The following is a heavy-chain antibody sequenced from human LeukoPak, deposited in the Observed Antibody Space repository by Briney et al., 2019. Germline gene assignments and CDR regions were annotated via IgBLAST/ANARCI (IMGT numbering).Heavy chain of an antibody. Sequence: GESLKISCKGSGYSFTSYWIAWVRQMPGKGLEWMGIIYPGESDTRYSPSFQGQVTISADKSISTAYLQWSSLKASDTAMYYCARRSGSFQGDYNFDYWGQGTLVTVSS. D-gene: IGHD1-26*01. J-gene: IGHJ4*02. CDR3: ARRSGSFQGDYNFDY. V-gene: IGHV5-51*01. CDR1: GYSFTSYW. CDR2: IYPGESDT.